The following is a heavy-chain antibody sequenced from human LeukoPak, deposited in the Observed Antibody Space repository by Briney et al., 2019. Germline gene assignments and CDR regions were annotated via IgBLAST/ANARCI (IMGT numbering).Heavy chain of an antibody. CDR3: ARGGFYTDY. V-gene: IGHV3-23*01. D-gene: IGHD3-16*01. CDR2: ASGSGGIT. Sequence: GGSLRFSCAASGFTLSSYGMSWVPQAQGKGLEWVSGASGSGGITFYADSGKGRFTTSRDNPKNKLYLKMNSLRADDPAVYYCARGGFYTDYWGQGTLVTVSS. CDR1: GFTLSSYG. J-gene: IGHJ4*02.